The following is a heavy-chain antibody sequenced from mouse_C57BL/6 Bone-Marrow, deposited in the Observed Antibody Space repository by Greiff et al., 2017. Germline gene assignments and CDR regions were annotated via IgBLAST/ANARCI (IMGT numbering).Heavy chain of an antibody. CDR1: GFTFSSYA. Sequence: EVKLVESGEGLVKPGGSLKLSCAASGFTFSSYAMSWVRQTPEKRLEWVAYISSGGDYIYYADTVKGRFTISRDNARNTRDLQMSSLKSDDTAMYYCARDACLCGSCGKGAMDYWGRGTSVTVSS. CDR2: ISSGGDYI. V-gene: IGHV5S21*01. J-gene: IGHJ4*01. D-gene: IGHD1-1*02. CDR3: ARDACLCGSCGKGAMDY.